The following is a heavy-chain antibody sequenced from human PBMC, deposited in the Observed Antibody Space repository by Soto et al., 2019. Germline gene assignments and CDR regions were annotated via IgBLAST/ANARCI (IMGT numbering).Heavy chain of an antibody. CDR3: AREPPGNYAFDV. CDR1: EFTFSTYI. D-gene: IGHD1-26*01. Sequence: QVQLVESGGGVVQPGRSLRLSCAASEFTFSTYIMRWVRQAPGKGLERVALIWYDGNGKYYADSVKGRFTISRDISKNTLYLQMNSLRAEDTAVYYCAREPPGNYAFDVWGQGTMVTVSS. CDR2: IWYDGNGK. V-gene: IGHV3-33*01. J-gene: IGHJ3*01.